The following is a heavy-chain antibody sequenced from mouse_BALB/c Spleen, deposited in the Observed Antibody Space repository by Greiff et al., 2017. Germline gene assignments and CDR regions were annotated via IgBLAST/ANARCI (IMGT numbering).Heavy chain of an antibody. V-gene: IGHV3-2*02. D-gene: IGHD1-1*01. CDR3: ARYYGYFDY. J-gene: IGHJ2*01. Sequence: EVQLVESGPGLVKPSQSLSLTCTVTGYSITSDYAWNWIRQFPGNKLEWMGYISYSGSTSYNPSLKSRISITRDTSKNQFFLQLNSVTTEDTATYYCARYYGYFDYWGQGTTLTVSS. CDR2: ISYSGST. CDR1: GYSITSDYA.